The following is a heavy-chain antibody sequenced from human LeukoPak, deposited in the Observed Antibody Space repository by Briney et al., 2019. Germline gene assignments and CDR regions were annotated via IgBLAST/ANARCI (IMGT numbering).Heavy chain of an antibody. CDR2: ISAYNGNT. D-gene: IGHD2-15*01. J-gene: IGHJ6*04. V-gene: IGHV1-18*01. Sequence: GASVKVSCKASGYTFTSYGISWVRQAPGQGLEWMGWISAYNGNTNYAQKLQGRVTITADESTSTAYMELSSLRSEDTAVYYCARDCSGGSCLNYYYYYGMDVWGKGTTVTVSS. CDR1: GYTFTSYG. CDR3: ARDCSGGSCLNYYYYYGMDV.